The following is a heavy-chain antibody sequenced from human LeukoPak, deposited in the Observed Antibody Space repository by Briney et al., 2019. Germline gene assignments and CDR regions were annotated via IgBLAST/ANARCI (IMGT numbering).Heavy chain of an antibody. V-gene: IGHV3-21*01. J-gene: IGHJ4*02. D-gene: IGHD1-26*01. Sequence: GGSLRLSCAASGFTFSSYSMNWVRQAPGKGLEWVSSISSSSSYIYYADSVKGRFTISRDNAKNSLYLQMNSLRAEDTAVYYCARALLIVGATTPFDYWGQGTLVTVSS. CDR3: ARALLIVGATTPFDY. CDR2: ISSSSSYI. CDR1: GFTFSSYS.